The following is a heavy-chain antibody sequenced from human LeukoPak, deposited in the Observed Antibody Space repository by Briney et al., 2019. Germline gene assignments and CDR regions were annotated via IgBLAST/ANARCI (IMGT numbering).Heavy chain of an antibody. V-gene: IGHV4-30-4*01. D-gene: IGHD6-13*01. CDR2: IYYSGST. Sequence: SETLSLTCTVSGGSISSGDYYWSWTRQPPGKGLEWIGYIYYSGSTYYNPSLKSRVTISVDTSKNQFSLKLSSVTAADTAVYYCASSSSSWTFFDYWGQGTLVTVSS. CDR1: GGSISSGDYY. J-gene: IGHJ4*02. CDR3: ASSSSSWTFFDY.